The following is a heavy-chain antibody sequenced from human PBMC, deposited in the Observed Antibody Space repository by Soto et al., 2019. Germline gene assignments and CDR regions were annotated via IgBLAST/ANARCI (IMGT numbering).Heavy chain of an antibody. CDR1: RDTLTSKS. D-gene: IGHD2-15*01. Sequence: GPSVKVSCKASRDTLTSKSMHSLRQAHGQRREWMGWINAGNGNTKYSQKFQGRVTITRDTSASTAYMELSSLTFAYTGVYYCTRNIGGRGNRG. CDR2: INAGNGNT. V-gene: IGHV1-3*01. J-gene: IGHJ6*01. CDR3: TRNIGGRGN.